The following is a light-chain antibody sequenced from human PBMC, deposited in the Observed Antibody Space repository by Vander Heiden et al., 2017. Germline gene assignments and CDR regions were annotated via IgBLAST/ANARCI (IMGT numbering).Light chain of an antibody. J-gene: IGLJ2*01. CDR2: DDS. Sequence: SYVLTQPASVSVAPGQTAKMTCGGKAMGHTSVHWDRQRRGQVAVLVIKDDSDRPSGIPDRFAGSNSGNTATLIIAGVEAGDEADYYCQVWDSSSDDREFGGGTKLTVL. CDR3: QVWDSSSDDRE. V-gene: IGLV3-21*02. CDR1: AMGHTS.